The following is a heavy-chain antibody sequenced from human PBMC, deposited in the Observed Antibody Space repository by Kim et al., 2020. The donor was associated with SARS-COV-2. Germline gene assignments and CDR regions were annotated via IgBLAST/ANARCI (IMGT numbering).Heavy chain of an antibody. CDR1: GFTFSSYT. CDR3: AKVGVTAVHSDNFDY. J-gene: IGHJ4*01. D-gene: IGHD3-16*01. Sequence: GGSLRLSCAASGFTFSSYTMTWVRQAPGKGLEWVSAITTSGGSTYYADSVKGRFTISRDNSKSTLYLQMRSLSAEDTAIYYCAKVGVTAVHSDNFDYWG. V-gene: IGHV3-23*01. CDR2: ITTSGGST.